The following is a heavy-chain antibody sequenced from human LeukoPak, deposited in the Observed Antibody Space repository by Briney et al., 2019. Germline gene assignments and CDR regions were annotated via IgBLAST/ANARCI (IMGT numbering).Heavy chain of an antibody. J-gene: IGHJ4*02. CDR2: IYYRGNT. Sequence: SETLSLTCTVSGGSISGSSYYWGWIRQPPGKGLEWIGTIYYRGNTYYNPSLKSRVSISVDTSNNQFSLTLSSVTAADTAVYYCAREREGPYGYLDYWGQGTLVTVSS. V-gene: IGHV4-39*07. D-gene: IGHD4-17*01. CDR3: AREREGPYGYLDY. CDR1: GGSISGSSYY.